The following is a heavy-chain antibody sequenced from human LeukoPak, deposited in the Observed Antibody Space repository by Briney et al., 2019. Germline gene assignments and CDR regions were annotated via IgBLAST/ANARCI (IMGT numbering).Heavy chain of an antibody. D-gene: IGHD2-15*01. Sequence: SETLSLTCTVSGGSVSSGSYYWNWIRQPPGKGLEWIGYIYDSGSTNYNPFLKSRVTISVDTSKNQFSLKVNSVTAADTAVYYCARDDGGGWTGFDYWGQGALVTVSS. V-gene: IGHV4-61*01. CDR2: IYDSGST. CDR3: ARDDGGGWTGFDY. CDR1: GGSVSSGSYY. J-gene: IGHJ4*02.